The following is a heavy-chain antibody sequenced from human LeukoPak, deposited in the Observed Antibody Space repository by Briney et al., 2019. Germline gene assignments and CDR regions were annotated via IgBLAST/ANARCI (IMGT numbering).Heavy chain of an antibody. V-gene: IGHV4-59*11. CDR1: GGSISSHY. CDR2: IYYSGST. Sequence: SETLSLTCTVSGGSISSHYWSWIRQPPGKGLEWIGYIYYSGSTNYNPSLKSRVTISVDTSKNQFSLKLSSVTAADTAVYYCARYYDSSGYYYGYFDYWGHGTLVTVSS. J-gene: IGHJ4*01. D-gene: IGHD3-22*01. CDR3: ARYYDSSGYYYGYFDY.